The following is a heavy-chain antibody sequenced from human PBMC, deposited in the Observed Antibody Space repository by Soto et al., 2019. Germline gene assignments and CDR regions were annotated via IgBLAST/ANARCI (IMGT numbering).Heavy chain of an antibody. CDR1: GYTFTGYY. D-gene: IGHD2-21*02. CDR3: ARDLSSLYCCGDCYGPGWFDP. V-gene: IGHV1-2*04. J-gene: IGHJ5*02. CDR2: INPNSGGT. Sequence: QVQLVQSGAEVKKPGASVKVSCKASGYTFTGYYMHWVRQAPGQGLEWMGWINPNSGGTNYAQKFQGWVTMTRDTSISTAYMELSRLRSDDTAVYYCARDLSSLYCCGDCYGPGWFDPWGQGTLVTVSS.